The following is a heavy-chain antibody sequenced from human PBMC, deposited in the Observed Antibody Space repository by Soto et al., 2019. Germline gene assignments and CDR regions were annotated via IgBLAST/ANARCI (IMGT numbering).Heavy chain of an antibody. CDR3: ARESVVVVAATNWFDP. CDR1: GDSVSSNSAA. Sequence: SQTLSLTCAISGDSVSSNSAAWNWIRQSPSRGLEWLGRTYYRSKWYNDYAVSVKSRTTINPDTSKNQFSLQLNSVTPEDTAVYYCARESVVVVAATNWFDPWGQGTLVTVSS. CDR2: TYYRSKWYN. J-gene: IGHJ5*02. D-gene: IGHD2-15*01. V-gene: IGHV6-1*01.